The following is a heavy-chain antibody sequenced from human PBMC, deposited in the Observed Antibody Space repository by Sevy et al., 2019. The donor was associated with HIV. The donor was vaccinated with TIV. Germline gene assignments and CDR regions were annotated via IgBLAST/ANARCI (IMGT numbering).Heavy chain of an antibody. Sequence: ASVKVSCKASGYTFTSYGISWVRQAPGQGLEWMGWISAYNGNTNYAQKLQGRITMTTDTSTSTAYMELRSLRSDDTAVYYCARALSGSYPGVAYFDYWGQGTLVTVSS. D-gene: IGHD1-26*01. CDR1: GYTFTSYG. CDR3: ARALSGSYPGVAYFDY. V-gene: IGHV1-18*01. CDR2: ISAYNGNT. J-gene: IGHJ4*02.